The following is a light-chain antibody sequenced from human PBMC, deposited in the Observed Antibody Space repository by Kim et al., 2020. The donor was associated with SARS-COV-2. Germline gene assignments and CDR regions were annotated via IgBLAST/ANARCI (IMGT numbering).Light chain of an antibody. CDR1: KSTGDIE. CDR3: QQHGNI. CDR2: GVA. V-gene: IGKV3-20*01. Sequence: RSVAAEEKTSHSYRASKSTGDIEFALNRNKPDQTPRHLIYGVANRDTNNPHRFSGSGTGTDFTLTISRVEPEDSATYYCQQHGNIFGGRTKVDIK. J-gene: IGKJ4*01.